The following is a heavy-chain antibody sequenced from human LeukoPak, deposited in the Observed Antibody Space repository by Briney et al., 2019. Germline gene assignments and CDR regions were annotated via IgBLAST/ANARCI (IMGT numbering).Heavy chain of an antibody. CDR3: ARHLSGSAMMHYFDY. D-gene: IGHD5-18*01. J-gene: IGHJ4*02. CDR1: GGSISSGGYY. Sequence: SETLSLTCTVSGGSISSGGYYWSWIRQHPGKGLEWIGSIYYSGSTYYNPSLKSRVTISVDTSKNQFSLKLFSLTAADTALYYCARHLSGSAMMHYFDYWGQGNLVTVSS. V-gene: IGHV4-31*03. CDR2: IYYSGST.